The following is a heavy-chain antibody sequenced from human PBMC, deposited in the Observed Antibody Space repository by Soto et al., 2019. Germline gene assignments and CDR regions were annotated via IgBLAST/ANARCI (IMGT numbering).Heavy chain of an antibody. V-gene: IGHV3-30-3*01. CDR2: ISYDGSNK. CDR1: GFTFSTCW. D-gene: IGHD5-18*01. Sequence: GGSLRLSCAASGFTFSTCWMMWVRQAPGKGLEWVAVISYDGSNKYYADSVKGQLTISRDNSKNTVYLQLNSLRAEDTAVYFCARAGYNDYFDYWALGTLVTVSS. J-gene: IGHJ4*01. CDR3: ARAGYNDYFDY.